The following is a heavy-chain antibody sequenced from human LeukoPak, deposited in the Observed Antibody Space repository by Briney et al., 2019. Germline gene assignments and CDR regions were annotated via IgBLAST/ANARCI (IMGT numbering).Heavy chain of an antibody. J-gene: IGHJ6*02. CDR2: IIPILGIA. V-gene: IGHV1-69*04. CDR3: ARDRTDSGYDYYYYYGMDV. CDR1: GGTLSSYT. Sequence: SVKVSCKASGGTLSSYTISWVRQAPGQGLEWMGRIIPILGIANYAQKFQGRVTITADKSTSTAYMELSSLRSEDTAVYYCARDRTDSGYDYYYYYGMDVWGQGTTVTVSS. D-gene: IGHD5-12*01.